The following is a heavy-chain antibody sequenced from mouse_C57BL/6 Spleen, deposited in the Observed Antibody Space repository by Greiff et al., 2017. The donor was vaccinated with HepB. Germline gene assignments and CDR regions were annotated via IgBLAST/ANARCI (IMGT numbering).Heavy chain of an antibody. CDR2: ISSGGSYT. CDR3: ARWSTTVGRDFDV. D-gene: IGHD1-1*01. CDR1: GFTFSSYG. V-gene: IGHV5-6*01. J-gene: IGHJ1*03. Sequence: EVQLVESGGDLVKPGGSLKLSCAASGFTFSSYGMSWVRQTPDKRLEWVATISSGGSYTYYPDSVKGRFTISRDNAKNTLYLQMSSLKSEDTAMYYCARWSTTVGRDFDVWGTGTTVTVSS.